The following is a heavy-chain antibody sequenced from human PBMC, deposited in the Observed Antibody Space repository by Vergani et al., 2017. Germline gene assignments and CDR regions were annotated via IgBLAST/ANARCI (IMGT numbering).Heavy chain of an antibody. J-gene: IGHJ6*02. D-gene: IGHD5-18*01. Sequence: QVQLVESGGGVVQPGRSLRLSCAASGFTFSSSSMHWVRQAPGKGLEWVAVIWYDGSNKYYADSGKGRFTISRDNSKYTLYLQMNSLRAEDTAVYYCARDSPDTAPGGMDVWGQGTTVTVSS. CDR1: GFTFSSSS. CDR3: ARDSPDTAPGGMDV. CDR2: IWYDGSNK. V-gene: IGHV3-33*01.